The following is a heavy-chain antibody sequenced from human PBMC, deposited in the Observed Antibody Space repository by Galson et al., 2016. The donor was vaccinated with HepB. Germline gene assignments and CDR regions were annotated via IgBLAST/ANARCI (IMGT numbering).Heavy chain of an antibody. CDR1: GFTFSSYA. CDR2: ISSDGTNK. CDR3: ARDPGTMVRGAQTWFDP. J-gene: IGHJ5*02. D-gene: IGHD3-10*01. Sequence: SLRLSCAASGFTFSSYAMHWVRQAPGKGLEWVAAISSDGTNKYYPDSVKGRFTFSRDNSKNTLYLQMNSLTLEDTAVYYCARDPGTMVRGAQTWFDPWGQGTLVTVSS. V-gene: IGHV3-30*04.